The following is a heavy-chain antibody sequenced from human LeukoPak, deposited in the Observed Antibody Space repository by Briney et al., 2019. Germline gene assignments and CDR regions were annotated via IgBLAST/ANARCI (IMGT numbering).Heavy chain of an antibody. V-gene: IGHV4-39*01. Sequence: PSETLSLTCTVSGGSISSSSYYWGWIRQPPGKGLEWIGSIYYSGSTYYNPSLKSRVTISVDTSKNQFSLKLSSVTAADTAVYYCARRARTYGDSWFDPWGQGTLVTVSS. J-gene: IGHJ5*02. D-gene: IGHD4-17*01. CDR1: GGSISSSSYY. CDR3: ARRARTYGDSWFDP. CDR2: IYYSGST.